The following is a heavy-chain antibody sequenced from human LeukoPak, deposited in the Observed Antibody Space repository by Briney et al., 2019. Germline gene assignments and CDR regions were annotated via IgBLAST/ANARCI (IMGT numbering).Heavy chain of an antibody. CDR3: ARRAATTEYFEY. CDR1: GYSFTSYW. J-gene: IGHJ4*02. V-gene: IGHV5-51*01. CDR2: IYSGYSDT. Sequence: GEALKISCHGSGYSFTSYWIGWVRQMPGKGLEGMGAIYSGYSDTRYTPSFQGQVTISAHKSTNTAYLQWGSLKPSDTAMYYCARRAATTEYFEYWRQGTLVTVSS. D-gene: IGHD4-17*01.